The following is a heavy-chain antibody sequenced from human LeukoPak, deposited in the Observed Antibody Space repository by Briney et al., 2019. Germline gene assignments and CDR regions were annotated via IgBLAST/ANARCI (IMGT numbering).Heavy chain of an antibody. CDR1: GFTFSDYT. V-gene: IGHV3-48*04. Sequence: GGSLRLSCAASGFTFSDYTMNWVRQAPGKGLEWVSYIDLSGNTLYYVDSVKGRFTISRDNAKNSLYLQLNNLRAEDTAVYYCARGKYYGMDVWGQGTTVTVSS. CDR3: ARGKYYGMDV. CDR2: IDLSGNTL. J-gene: IGHJ6*02.